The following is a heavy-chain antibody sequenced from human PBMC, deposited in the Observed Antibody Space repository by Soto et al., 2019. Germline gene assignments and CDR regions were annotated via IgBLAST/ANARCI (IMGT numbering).Heavy chain of an antibody. CDR3: ASATVVAATFDF. D-gene: IGHD2-15*01. CDR2: ISNGSSNI. J-gene: IGHJ4*02. Sequence: LRLSCAASGFAFRSYNMNWVRQAPGKGLEWVASISNGSSNIYYADSVKGRFTISRDNAKNSLFLQMDSLRAEDSAVYYCASATVVAATFDFWGQGTLVTVSS. V-gene: IGHV3-21*01. CDR1: GFAFRSYN.